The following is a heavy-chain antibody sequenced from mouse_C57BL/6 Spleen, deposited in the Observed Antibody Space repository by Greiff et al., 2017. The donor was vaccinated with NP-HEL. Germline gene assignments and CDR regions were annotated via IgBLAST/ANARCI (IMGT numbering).Heavy chain of an antibody. CDR2: IYPGDGDT. V-gene: IGHV1-82*01. CDR1: GYAFSSSW. D-gene: IGHD4-1*01. J-gene: IGHJ1*03. CDR3: ARNRANWDWYFDV. Sequence: QVQLKQSGPELVKPGASVKISCKASGYAFSSSWMNWVKQRPGKGLEWIGRIYPGDGDTNYNGKFKGKATLTADKSSSTAYMQLSSLTSEDSAVYFCARNRANWDWYFDVWGTGTTVTVSS.